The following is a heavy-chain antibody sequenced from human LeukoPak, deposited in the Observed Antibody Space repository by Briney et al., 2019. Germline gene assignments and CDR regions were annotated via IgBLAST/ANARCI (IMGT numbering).Heavy chain of an antibody. CDR1: GGSISSYY. J-gene: IGHJ3*02. Sequence: SETLSLTCTVSGGSISSYYWSWIRQPAGKGLEWIGRIYTIGSTNYNPSLKSRVTMSVDTFKNQFSLKLSSVTAADTAVYYCAKDRAVTVGFLADAFDIWGQGTMVTVSS. CDR3: AKDRAVTVGFLADAFDI. V-gene: IGHV4-4*07. D-gene: IGHD2-21*02. CDR2: IYTIGST.